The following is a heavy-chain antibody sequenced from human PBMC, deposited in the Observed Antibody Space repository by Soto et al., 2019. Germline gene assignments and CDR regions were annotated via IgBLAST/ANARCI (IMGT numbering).Heavy chain of an antibody. V-gene: IGHV1-69*12. CDR1: GGTFSSYA. D-gene: IGHD1-26*01. J-gene: IGHJ4*02. CDR2: IIPIFGTA. CDR3: AGPKGVGPSVGLDY. Sequence: QVQLVQSGAEVKKPGSSVKVSCKASGGTFSSYAISWVLQAPGQGLEWMGGIIPIFGTANYAQKFQGRVTITADESTSTGYMELSSLRSADTAVYYCAGPKGVGPSVGLDYWGQGNLVTVSS.